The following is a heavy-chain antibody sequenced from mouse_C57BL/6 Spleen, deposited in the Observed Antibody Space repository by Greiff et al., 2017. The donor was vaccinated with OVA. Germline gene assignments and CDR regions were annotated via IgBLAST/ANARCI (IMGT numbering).Heavy chain of an antibody. Sequence: VKLMESGPELVKPGASVKISCKASGYAFSSSWMNWVKQRPGKGLEWIGRIYPGDGDTNYNGKFKGKATLTADKSSSTAYMQLSSLTSEDSAVYFCAREGIYGNYRYFDVWGTGTTVTVSS. CDR3: AREGIYGNYRYFDV. J-gene: IGHJ1*03. V-gene: IGHV1-82*01. CDR1: GYAFSSSW. D-gene: IGHD2-1*01. CDR2: IYPGDGDT.